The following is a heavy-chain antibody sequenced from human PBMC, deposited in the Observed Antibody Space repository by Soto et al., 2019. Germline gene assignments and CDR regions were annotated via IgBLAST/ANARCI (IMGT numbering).Heavy chain of an antibody. CDR2: IYYSGST. J-gene: IGHJ6*02. CDR3: ARHPITMVRGVIISAYGMDV. Sequence: SETLSPTYIVSGGSISNSSYNWGWIRHPPGQGLELIGSIYYSGSTYYNPSLKSRVTISVDTSKIQFSLKLSSVTAADTAVYYCARHPITMVRGVIISAYGMDVWGQGTTVT. CDR1: GGSISNSSYN. D-gene: IGHD3-10*01. V-gene: IGHV4-39*01.